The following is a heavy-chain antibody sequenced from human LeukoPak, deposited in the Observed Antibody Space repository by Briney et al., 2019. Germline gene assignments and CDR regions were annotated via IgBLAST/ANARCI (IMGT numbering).Heavy chain of an antibody. CDR3: TTVVYSYGTYYFDY. CDR2: IKSKTDGGTT. Sequence: GGSLRLSCAASGFTFSNAWMSWVRQAPGKGLEWVGRIKSKTDGGTTDYAAPVKGRFTTSRDDSKNTLYLQMNSLKTEDTAVYYCTTVVYSYGTYYFDYWGQGTLVTVSS. J-gene: IGHJ4*02. D-gene: IGHD5-18*01. CDR1: GFTFSNAW. V-gene: IGHV3-15*01.